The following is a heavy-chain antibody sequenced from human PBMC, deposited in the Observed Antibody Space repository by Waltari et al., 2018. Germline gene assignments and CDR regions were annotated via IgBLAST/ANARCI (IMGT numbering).Heavy chain of an antibody. CDR2: ISGSGGST. D-gene: IGHD6-19*01. V-gene: IGHV3-23*04. Sequence: EVQLVESGGGLVQPGGSLRLSCAASGFTFSRYALNWVLPAPGKGLEWVSAISGSGGSTYYADSVKGRFTISRDNSKNTLYLQMNSLRAEDTAVYYCAKEGIAVAGRPYYFDYWGQGTLVTVSS. CDR3: AKEGIAVAGRPYYFDY. CDR1: GFTFSRYA. J-gene: IGHJ4*02.